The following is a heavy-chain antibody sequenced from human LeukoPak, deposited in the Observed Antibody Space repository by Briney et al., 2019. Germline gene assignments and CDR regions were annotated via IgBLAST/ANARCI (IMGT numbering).Heavy chain of an antibody. V-gene: IGHV3-23*01. D-gene: IGHD6-13*01. CDR1: GFTFRSYA. CDR3: ATSFGPVIAAAGTGAD. Sequence: QPGGSLRLSCAASGFTFRSYAMNWVCQAPGKGLEWVSVISGSGSSTYYADSVKGRFTISRDNSKNTLYLQMNSLRAEDTAVYYCATSFGPVIAAAGTGADWGQGTLVTVSS. J-gene: IGHJ4*02. CDR2: ISGSGSST.